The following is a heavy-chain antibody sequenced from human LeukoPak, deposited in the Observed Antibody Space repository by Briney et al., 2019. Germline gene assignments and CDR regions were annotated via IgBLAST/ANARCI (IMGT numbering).Heavy chain of an antibody. CDR3: ARVEAAAGSDFDY. V-gene: IGHV3-21*01. CDR1: GFTFSSYN. CDR2: ISSTSSYI. D-gene: IGHD6-13*01. J-gene: IGHJ4*02. Sequence: PGGSLRLSCAASGFTFSSYNMNWVRQAPGKGLGWVSSISSTSSYIYYADSVKGRFTISRDNARNSLYLQMNSLRAEDTAVYYCARVEAAAGSDFDYWGQGTLVTVSS.